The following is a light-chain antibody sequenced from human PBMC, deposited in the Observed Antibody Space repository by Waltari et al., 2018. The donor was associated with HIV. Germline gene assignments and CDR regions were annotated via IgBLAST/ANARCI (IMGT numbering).Light chain of an antibody. CDR2: DGS. CDR1: QSILTY. J-gene: IGKJ2*01. CDR3: QQRRAWPIT. V-gene: IGKV3-11*01. Sequence: EIVLTQSPATRSFYLGERATVSCRASQSILTYLAWYHQRPGQPPRLLIYDGSNRAPGIPARFSASGSGTDFNLTIIRLESEDFGVYFCQQRRAWPITFGQGTKVEIK.